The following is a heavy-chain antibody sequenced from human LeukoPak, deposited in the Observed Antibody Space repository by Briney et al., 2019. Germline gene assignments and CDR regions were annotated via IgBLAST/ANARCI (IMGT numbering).Heavy chain of an antibody. Sequence: ASETLSLTCTVSGGSISSSIYYWGWIRQPPGKGLEWIGSIFYTGNTYYNASPKSRLTISLDTSKNQFSLNLRSVTAADTAVYYCAKEVMGPWGQGTLVTVSS. CDR1: GGSISSSIYY. V-gene: IGHV4-39*07. CDR2: IFYTGNT. CDR3: AKEVMGP. J-gene: IGHJ5*02.